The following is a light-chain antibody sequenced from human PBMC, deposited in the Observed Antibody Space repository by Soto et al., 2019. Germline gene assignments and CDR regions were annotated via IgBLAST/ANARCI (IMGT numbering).Light chain of an antibody. J-gene: IGKJ1*01. CDR3: QQYFEWPPMT. V-gene: IGKV3-15*01. CDR1: ERLTTN. Sequence: EIVMTQSPATLSVSPGEGVTLSCRASERLTTNLAWYQQKPGQAPRLLISGASTRAAGISDRFRGSGSGTEFTLTISSLRSEDSAIYYCQQYFEWPPMTFGQGTKVDI. CDR2: GAS.